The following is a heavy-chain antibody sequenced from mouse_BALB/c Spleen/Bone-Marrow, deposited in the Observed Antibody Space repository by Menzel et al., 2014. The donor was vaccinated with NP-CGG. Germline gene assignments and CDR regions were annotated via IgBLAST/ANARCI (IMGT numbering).Heavy chain of an antibody. CDR1: GFTFSDYY. D-gene: IGHD2-13*01. CDR3: ARDGDFAMDY. V-gene: IGHV5-4*02. CDR2: INDGGSYT. J-gene: IGHJ4*01. Sequence: DVMLVESGGGLVEPGGSLKLSCAVSGFTFSDYYMYWVRQNPEKRLEWVATINDGGSYTYYPDSVKGRFTISRDNAKNNLYLQMSSLKSEDTAMYYCARDGDFAMDYWGQGTSVTVSS.